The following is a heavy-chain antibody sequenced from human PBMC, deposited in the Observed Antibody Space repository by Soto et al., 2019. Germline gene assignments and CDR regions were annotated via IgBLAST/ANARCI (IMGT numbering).Heavy chain of an antibody. CDR2: ISYGGTT. J-gene: IGHJ4*02. CDR3: SRGILV. D-gene: IGHD2-15*01. Sequence: QVQLQESGPGLVKPSQTLSLTCTVSGGSMNSGSYCWNWIRQHPGEGLEWIGCISYGGTTSYNPSLKSRLTISVDTSKNQLSLMLNSVTAADTAVYYCSRGILVWGQGTLITVSS. CDR1: GGSMNSGSYC. V-gene: IGHV4-31*03.